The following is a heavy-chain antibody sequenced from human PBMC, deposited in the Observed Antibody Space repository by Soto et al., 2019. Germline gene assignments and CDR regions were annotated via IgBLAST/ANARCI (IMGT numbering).Heavy chain of an antibody. D-gene: IGHD3-3*01. V-gene: IGHV3-30*18. CDR1: GFTFRDYC. CDR3: GKDWRKRGYGLVDY. CDR2: ISSDGSKK. Sequence: PGGSLRLCCAASGFTFRDYCVDWVRQTTGKGLEWVAVISSDGSKKYYADPVKGRFTISRDDSKNTLYLQMNSLRGEDTALYFCGKDWRKRGYGLVDYWVQGTLVTVSS. J-gene: IGHJ4*02.